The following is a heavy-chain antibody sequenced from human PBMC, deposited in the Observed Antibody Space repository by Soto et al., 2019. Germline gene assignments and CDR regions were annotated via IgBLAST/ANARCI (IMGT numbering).Heavy chain of an antibody. CDR2: ISSSSSYT. V-gene: IGHV3-11*06. Sequence: QVLLEESGGGLVKPGESLRLACAASGFKFSDFYMSWIRQAPGKGLEWISNISSSSSYTDYAESVKGLFTISRDNAKSTVYLQMNSLRAEDTAVYYCARDDPIVTSRPRGAFDFLGQWTMVTVSS. J-gene: IGHJ3*01. CDR1: GFKFSDFY. CDR3: ARDDPIVTSRPRGAFDF. D-gene: IGHD1-26*01.